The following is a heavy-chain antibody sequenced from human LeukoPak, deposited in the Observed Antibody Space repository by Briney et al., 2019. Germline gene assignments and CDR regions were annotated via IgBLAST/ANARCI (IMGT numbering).Heavy chain of an antibody. CDR2: ISGRGGST. CDR3: ARDALYGSGSYYPDTPFDY. CDR1: GFTFSSYA. D-gene: IGHD3-10*01. Sequence: GGSLRLSCAASGFTFSSYAMSWVRQAPGKGLEWVSAISGRGGSTYYADSVKGRFTISRDNAKNSLYLQMNSLRAEDTAVYYCARDALYGSGSYYPDTPFDYWGQGTLVTVSS. V-gene: IGHV3-23*01. J-gene: IGHJ4*02.